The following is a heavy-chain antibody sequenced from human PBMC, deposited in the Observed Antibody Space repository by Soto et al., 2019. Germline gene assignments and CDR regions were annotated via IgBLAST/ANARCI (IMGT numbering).Heavy chain of an antibody. D-gene: IGHD2-21*02. CDR1: GGTFSSYA. V-gene: IGHV1-69*13. J-gene: IGHJ6*02. CDR3: AFPDCGGDCYLYYYYGMDV. Sequence: SVKVSCKASGGTFSSYAISWVRQAPGQGLEWMGGIIPIFGTANYAQKFQGRVTITADESKSTAYMELSSLRSEDMAVYYCAFPDCGGDCYLYYYYGMDVWGQGTTVTVSS. CDR2: IIPIFGTA.